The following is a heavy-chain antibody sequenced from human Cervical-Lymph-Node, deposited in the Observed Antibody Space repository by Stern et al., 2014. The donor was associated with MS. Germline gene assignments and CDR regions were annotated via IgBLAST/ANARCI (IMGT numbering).Heavy chain of an antibody. CDR3: ARSDRLWGSFDY. V-gene: IGHV4-31*03. J-gene: IGHJ4*02. CDR1: GAPTAPPGYY. D-gene: IGHD3-16*01. Sequence: QEQLVESGQGRVKLSRTRPPTAPSPGAPTAPPGYYWTGTPSTPGKGLGWIGYIHYSGSTYYNPSLKSRGTISVDTSKNQFSLKLSSVTAADTALYYCARSDRLWGSFDYWGQGSLVTVSS. CDR2: IHYSGST.